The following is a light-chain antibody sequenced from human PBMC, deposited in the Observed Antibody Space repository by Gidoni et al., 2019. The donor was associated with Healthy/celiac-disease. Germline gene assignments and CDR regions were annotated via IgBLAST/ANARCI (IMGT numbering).Light chain of an antibody. V-gene: IGKV3-15*01. Sequence: EIVMSHSPATLSVSPGERATLSCRASPSVNINLAWYQQKPGQAPRLLIYGATTMATGIPARFSGRGAGKEFTLTISSMQSEDFEVYYWQQYNNWPRTFGQXTKVEIK. CDR3: QQYNNWPRT. J-gene: IGKJ1*01. CDR1: PSVNIN. CDR2: GAT.